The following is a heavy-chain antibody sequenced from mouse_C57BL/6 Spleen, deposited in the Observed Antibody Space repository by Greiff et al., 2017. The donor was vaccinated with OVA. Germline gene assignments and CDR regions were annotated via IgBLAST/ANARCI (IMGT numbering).Heavy chain of an antibody. CDR3: ARGDYYGSALGY. Sequence: QVQLQQPGAELVKPGDSVKLSCKATGYTFTSYWMYWVKQKPGRGLEWIGRINTNSGGTKYNDKFKSKVTLTVDKPSSTAYMQISCLTSEDTAVYYCARGDYYGSALGYWGQGTSVTVSS. D-gene: IGHD1-1*01. CDR1: GYTFTSYW. CDR2: INTNSGGT. V-gene: IGHV1-72*01. J-gene: IGHJ4*01.